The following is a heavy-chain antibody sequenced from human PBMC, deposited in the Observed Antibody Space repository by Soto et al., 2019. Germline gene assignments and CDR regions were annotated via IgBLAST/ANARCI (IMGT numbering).Heavy chain of an antibody. CDR3: ARGPGYYDSSGYYNWFDP. CDR1: GFTFSSYS. Sequence: PGGSLRLSCAASGFTFSSYSMNWVRQAPGKGLEWVSSISSSSSYIYYADSVKGRFTISRDNAKNSLYLQMNSLRAEDTAVYYCARGPGYYDSSGYYNWFDPWGQGTLVTVSS. CDR2: ISSSSSYI. V-gene: IGHV3-21*01. D-gene: IGHD3-22*01. J-gene: IGHJ5*02.